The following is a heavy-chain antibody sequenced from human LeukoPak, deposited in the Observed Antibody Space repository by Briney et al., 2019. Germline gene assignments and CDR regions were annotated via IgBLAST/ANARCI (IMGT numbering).Heavy chain of an antibody. CDR3: ARGRGFSDY. CDR2: IYYSGST. D-gene: IGHD3-10*01. J-gene: IGHJ4*02. Sequence: SETLSLTCTVSGGSISSYYWSWIRQPPGKGLEWIGYIYYSGSTNYNPSLKSRVTISVDTSKNQFSLKLSSVTAADTAVYYCARGRGFSDYWGQGTLVTVSS. V-gene: IGHV4-59*12. CDR1: GGSISSYY.